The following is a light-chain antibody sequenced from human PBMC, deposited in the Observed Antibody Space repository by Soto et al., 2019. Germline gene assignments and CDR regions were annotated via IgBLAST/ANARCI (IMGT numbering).Light chain of an antibody. CDR2: QAS. CDR1: QSISSW. CDR3: QQYYTYPYT. Sequence: DIQMTQSPSTLSASVGDGVTITCRASQSISSWLAWYRQKPGKPPKLLIYQASTLESGVPPRFSGSGSGTEFTLTISSRQPDDFATYYCQQYYTYPYTFGRGTKLEIK. V-gene: IGKV1-5*03. J-gene: IGKJ2*01.